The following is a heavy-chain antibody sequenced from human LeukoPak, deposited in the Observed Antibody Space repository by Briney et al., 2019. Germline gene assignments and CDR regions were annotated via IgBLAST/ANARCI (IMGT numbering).Heavy chain of an antibody. CDR1: GYTFTSYG. CDR2: ISAYNGNT. D-gene: IGHD6-19*01. J-gene: IGHJ6*02. V-gene: IGHV1-18*01. Sequence: GASVKVSCKASGYTFTSYGISWVRQAPGQGLEWMGWISAYNGNTNYAQKLQGRVTMTTDTSTSTAYMELSSLRSEDTAVYYCARDLGSPAVADDYYYYGMDVWGQGTTVTVSS. CDR3: ARDLGSPAVADDYYYYGMDV.